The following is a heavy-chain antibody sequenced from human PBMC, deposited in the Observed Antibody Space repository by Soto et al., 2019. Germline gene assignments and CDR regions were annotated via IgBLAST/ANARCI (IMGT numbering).Heavy chain of an antibody. V-gene: IGHV3-21*01. CDR2: ISSSSSYI. CDR1: GFTFSSYS. CDR3: ARDGGYCSSTSCYRPGFDY. Sequence: GGSLRLSCAASGFTFSSYSMNWVRQAPGKGLEWVSSISSSSSYIYYADSVKGRFTISRDNAKNSLYLQMNSLRAEDTAVYYCARDGGYCSSTSCYRPGFDYWGQGTLVTVSS. D-gene: IGHD2-2*01. J-gene: IGHJ4*02.